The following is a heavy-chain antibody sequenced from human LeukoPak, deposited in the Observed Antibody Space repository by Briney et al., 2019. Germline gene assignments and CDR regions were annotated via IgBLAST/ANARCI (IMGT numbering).Heavy chain of an antibody. Sequence: SVKVSCKASGVTFSSYAISWVRQAPGQGLEWMGGIIPIFGTANYAQKFQGRVTITADKSTSTAYMELSSLRSEDTAVYYCAREDIVVKNYYYYGMDVWGKGTTVTVSS. CDR1: GVTFSSYA. V-gene: IGHV1-69*06. CDR2: IIPIFGTA. J-gene: IGHJ6*04. D-gene: IGHD2-15*01. CDR3: AREDIVVKNYYYYGMDV.